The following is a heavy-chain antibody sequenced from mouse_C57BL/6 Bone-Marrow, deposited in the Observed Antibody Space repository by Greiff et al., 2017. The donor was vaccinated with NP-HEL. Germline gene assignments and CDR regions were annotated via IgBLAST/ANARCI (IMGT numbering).Heavy chain of an antibody. CDR2: INPSSGYT. CDR1: GYPFTSYW. D-gene: IGHD4-1*02. V-gene: IGHV1-7*01. J-gene: IGHJ4*01. Sequence: VQLQESGAELAKPGASVKLSCKASGYPFTSYWMHWVKQRPGQGLEWIGYINPSSGYTKYNQKFKDKATVTADKSSSTAYMQLSSLTYEDSAVYYCARYRASTGTRAMDYWGQGTSVTVSS. CDR3: ARYRASTGTRAMDY.